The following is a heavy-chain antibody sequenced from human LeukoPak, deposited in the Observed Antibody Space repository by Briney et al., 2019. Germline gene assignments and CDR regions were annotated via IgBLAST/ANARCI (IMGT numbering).Heavy chain of an antibody. CDR2: IYCSGST. D-gene: IGHD2/OR15-2a*01. V-gene: IGHV4-59*11. CDR1: GDSISSHY. J-gene: IGHJ4*02. Sequence: SETLSLTCTVSGDSISSHYWSWIRQPPGKGLEGIGCIYCSGSTNYNPSLKSRITISVDTSNNQFSLKLSSVTAADTAVYYCARERLIAGSTVFDYWGQGTLVAVSS. CDR3: ARERLIAGSTVFDY.